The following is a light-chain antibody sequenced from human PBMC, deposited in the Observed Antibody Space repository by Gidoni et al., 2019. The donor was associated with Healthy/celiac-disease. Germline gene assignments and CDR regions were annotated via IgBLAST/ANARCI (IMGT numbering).Light chain of an antibody. J-gene: IGKJ3*01. Sequence: DIQMTQSPSSLSASVGARVTITCRASQSISSDLNWYQQKPGNAPKLLIYAASSLQSGVPSRFSGSGSGTDFTLTISSLQPEDFATYYCQQSYSTPFPFGPGTKVDIK. CDR1: QSISSD. CDR2: AAS. V-gene: IGKV1-39*01. CDR3: QQSYSTPFP.